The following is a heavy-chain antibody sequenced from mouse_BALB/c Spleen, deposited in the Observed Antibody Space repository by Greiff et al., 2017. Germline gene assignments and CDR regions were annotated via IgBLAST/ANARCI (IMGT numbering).Heavy chain of an antibody. D-gene: IGHD3-3*01. CDR3: DRDRASWFAY. J-gene: IGHJ3*01. Sequence: VQLVESGPGLVAPSQSLSISCTVSGFSLTSYGVHWVRQPPGKGLEWLGVIWAGGSTNYNSALVSRLSSSKDNSKSQVFLKMNSLQTDDTAMYYCDRDRASWFAYWGQGTLVTVSA. CDR2: IWAGGST. V-gene: IGHV2-9*02. CDR1: GFSLTSYG.